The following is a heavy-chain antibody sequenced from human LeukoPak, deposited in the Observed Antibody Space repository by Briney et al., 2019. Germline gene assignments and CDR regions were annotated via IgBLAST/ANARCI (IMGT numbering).Heavy chain of an antibody. CDR1: GYSISSGYY. J-gene: IGHJ4*02. CDR3: ARSYYDILTGTQGY. Sequence: SETLSLSCAVSGYSISSGYYWGWIRQPPGNGLVCIGSIYHSGSTYYNPSLKSRVTISVDTSKNQFSLKLTSVTAADTAVYYCARSYYDILTGTQGYWGQGTLVTVSS. CDR2: IYHSGST. D-gene: IGHD3-9*01. V-gene: IGHV4-38-2*01.